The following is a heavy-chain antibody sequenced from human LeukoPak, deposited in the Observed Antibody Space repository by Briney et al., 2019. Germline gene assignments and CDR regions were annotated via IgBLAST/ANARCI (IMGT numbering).Heavy chain of an antibody. Sequence: SSETLSLTCTVSGGSISSYYWSWIRQPPGKGLEWIGYIYYSGSTNYNPSLKSRVTISVDTSKNQFSLRLSSVTAADTAVYYCARDNWNYGSSMDVWGQGTTVTVSS. CDR3: ARDNWNYGSSMDV. D-gene: IGHD1-7*01. V-gene: IGHV4-59*01. CDR1: GGSISSYY. CDR2: IYYSGST. J-gene: IGHJ6*02.